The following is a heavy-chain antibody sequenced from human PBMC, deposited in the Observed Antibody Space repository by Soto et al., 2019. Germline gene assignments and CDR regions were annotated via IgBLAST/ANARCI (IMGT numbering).Heavy chain of an antibody. CDR1: GFTFSSYS. CDR3: ARDRARYYYGSGGTSAFDI. J-gene: IGHJ3*02. V-gene: IGHV3-21*01. Sequence: GGSLRISCAASGFTFSSYSMNWVRQAPGKGLEWVSSISSSSSYIYYADSVKGRFTISRDNAKNSLCLQMNSLRAEDTAVYYCARDRARYYYGSGGTSAFDIWGQGTMVTVSS. D-gene: IGHD3-10*01. CDR2: ISSSSSYI.